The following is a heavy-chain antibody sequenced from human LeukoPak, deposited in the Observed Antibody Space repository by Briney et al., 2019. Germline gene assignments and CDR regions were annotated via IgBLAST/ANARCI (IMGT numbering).Heavy chain of an antibody. Sequence: ASVKVSCMAFGYTFIDHYIHWVRPAPGKGREWVGWMNPYNGGTSYAQKFQGRVTMARDTSISTAYMELSRLRSDDTAVYYCARDYGVRLRFDPWGQGTLVTVSS. CDR3: ARDYGVRLRFDP. J-gene: IGHJ5*02. V-gene: IGHV1-2*02. CDR1: GYTFIDHY. CDR2: MNPYNGGT. D-gene: IGHD5-12*01.